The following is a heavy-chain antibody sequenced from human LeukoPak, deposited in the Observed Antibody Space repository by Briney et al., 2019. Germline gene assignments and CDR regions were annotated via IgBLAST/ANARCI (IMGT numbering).Heavy chain of an antibody. D-gene: IGHD2-15*01. CDR2: IIPMFGTA. J-gene: IGHJ4*02. V-gene: IGHV1-69*13. Sequence: SVTASSLPAGRTPAIVAAGCERQAPGQGLEWMGGIIPMFGTANYAQKFQGRVTITSDDSTSTAYMELSSLRSEDTAVYYCGSYSKRYPALRVQGTMVTVSS. CDR1: AGRTPAIV. CDR3: GSYSKRYPAL.